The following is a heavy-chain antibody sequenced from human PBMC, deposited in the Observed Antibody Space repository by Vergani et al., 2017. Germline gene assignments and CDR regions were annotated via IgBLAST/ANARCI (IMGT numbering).Heavy chain of an antibody. J-gene: IGHJ5*02. CDR2: ISYDGSNK. V-gene: IGHV3-30*18. D-gene: IGHD3-3*01. Sequence: VQLVESGGGLVQPGGSLRLSCAASGFTFSSYGMHWVRQAPGKGLEWVAVISYDGSNKNYADSVKGRFTISRDNSKNTLYLQMNSLRAEDTAVYYCAKVGSITIFGPFDPWGQGTMVTVSS. CDR1: GFTFSSYG. CDR3: AKVGSITIFGPFDP.